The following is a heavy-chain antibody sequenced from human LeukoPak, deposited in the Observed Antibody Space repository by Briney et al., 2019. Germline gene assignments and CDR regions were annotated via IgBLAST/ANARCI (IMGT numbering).Heavy chain of an antibody. J-gene: IGHJ4*02. Sequence: GGSLRLSCAASGFTFSNAWMSWVRQAPGKGLEWVSYISSSGSTIYYADSVKGRFTISRDNAKNSLYLQMNSLRAEDTAVYYCARDLGYSSGPNYWGQGTRVTVSS. CDR2: ISSSGSTI. D-gene: IGHD6-19*01. CDR1: GFTFSNAW. CDR3: ARDLGYSSGPNY. V-gene: IGHV3-11*04.